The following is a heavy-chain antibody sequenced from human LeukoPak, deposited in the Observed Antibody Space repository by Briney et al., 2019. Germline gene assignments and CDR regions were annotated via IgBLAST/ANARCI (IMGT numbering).Heavy chain of an antibody. CDR3: ARDSPYYYDSSGYGGSMEFDY. V-gene: IGHV4-59*01. CDR1: GGSINIYY. J-gene: IGHJ4*02. Sequence: PSETLSLTCTVSGGSINIYYWSWIRQPPGKGLEWIGYIYYSGSTNYNPSLKSRVTISVDTSKNQFSLKLSSVTAADTAVYYCARDSPYYYDSSGYGGSMEFDYWGQGTLVTVSS. D-gene: IGHD3-22*01. CDR2: IYYSGST.